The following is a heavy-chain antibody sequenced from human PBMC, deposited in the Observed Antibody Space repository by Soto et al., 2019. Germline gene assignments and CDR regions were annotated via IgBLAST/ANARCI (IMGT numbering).Heavy chain of an antibody. CDR2: ISSNSAYI. D-gene: IGHD6-13*01. J-gene: IGHJ5*02. V-gene: IGHV3-21*01. CDR3: TRDASRDSSARGWFDP. CDR1: GFTFRSFT. Sequence: LRLSCAASGFTFRSFTMNWVRQAPGKGLEWVSTISSNSAYIYYTDALRGRFTISRDNAKNSLHLQMNSLRAEDTAVYYSTRDASRDSSARGWFDPWGPGTLVTVSS.